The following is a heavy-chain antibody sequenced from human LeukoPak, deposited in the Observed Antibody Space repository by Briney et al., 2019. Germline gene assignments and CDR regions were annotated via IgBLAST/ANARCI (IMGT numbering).Heavy chain of an antibody. Sequence: PGGSLRLSCADSGFTVISNYMSWIRQAPGKGLEWVSVIYSAGSTSYADSVKGRFTISRDNSKKTLYLQMNSLRAEDTAVYYCARDQRYCSSSSCPWEPFDYWGQGTLVTVSS. V-gene: IGHV3-66*01. J-gene: IGHJ4*02. D-gene: IGHD2-2*01. CDR2: IYSAGST. CDR1: GFTVISNY. CDR3: ARDQRYCSSSSCPWEPFDY.